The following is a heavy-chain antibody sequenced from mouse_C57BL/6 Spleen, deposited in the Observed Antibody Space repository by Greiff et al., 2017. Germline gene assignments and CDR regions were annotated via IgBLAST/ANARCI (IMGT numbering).Heavy chain of an antibody. J-gene: IGHJ4*01. V-gene: IGHV5-17*01. CDR3: ARRAGEAMDY. CDR1: GFTFSDYG. CDR2: ISSGSSTI. Sequence: EVKVVESGGGLVKPGGSLKLSCAASGFTFSDYGMHWVRQAPEKGLEWVAYISSGSSTIYYADTVKGRFTISRDNAKNTLFLQMTSLRSEDTAMYYCARRAGEAMDYWGQGTSVTVSS.